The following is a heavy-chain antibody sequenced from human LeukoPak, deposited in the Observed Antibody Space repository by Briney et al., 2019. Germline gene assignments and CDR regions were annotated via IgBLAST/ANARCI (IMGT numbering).Heavy chain of an antibody. CDR2: IRYDGNDK. CDR3: ARRAATGFDAFDI. Sequence: GGSLRLSCAASGFMFRGYGMHWVRQAPGKGLEWVAFIRYDGNDKQYADSVKGRFTISRDNSKNTLYLQMNSLRTEDTAVYYCARRAATGFDAFDIWGQGTMVTVSS. D-gene: IGHD1-1*01. V-gene: IGHV3-30*02. J-gene: IGHJ3*02. CDR1: GFMFRGYG.